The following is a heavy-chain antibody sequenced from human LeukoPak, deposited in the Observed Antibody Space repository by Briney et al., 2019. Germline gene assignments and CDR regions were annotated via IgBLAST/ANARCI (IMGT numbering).Heavy chain of an antibody. D-gene: IGHD3-22*01. CDR1: GYSFTTSW. Sequence: GESLKISCKGSGYSFTTSWIGWVRQMPGKGLEWMGIIFPRDSDTRYSPSFQGQVTISADKSISTAYLQWSSLKASDTAMYYCARPYDSSGYYYKGAFDIWGQGTMVTVSS. J-gene: IGHJ3*02. CDR2: IFPRDSDT. V-gene: IGHV5-51*01. CDR3: ARPYDSSGYYYKGAFDI.